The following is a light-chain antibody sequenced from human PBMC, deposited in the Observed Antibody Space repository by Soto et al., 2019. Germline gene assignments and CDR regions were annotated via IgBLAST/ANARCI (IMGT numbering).Light chain of an antibody. Sequence: DIALTQTPATLSLSPGERATLSYTASQSVSSYLAWYKQKPGQAPRLLIYDASNRATGIPARFSGSGSGTDFTLTISSLEPEEVAVYDCQQLGNSRYTFGQGTKVDIK. CDR2: DAS. CDR1: QSVSSY. V-gene: IGKV3-11*01. CDR3: QQLGNSRYT. J-gene: IGKJ2*01.